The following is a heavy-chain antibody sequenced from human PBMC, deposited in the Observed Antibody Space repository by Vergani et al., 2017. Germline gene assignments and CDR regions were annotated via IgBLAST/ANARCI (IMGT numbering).Heavy chain of an antibody. J-gene: IGHJ4*02. CDR3: ARGVGDYYDSSGYYRH. Sequence: QLQLQESGPGLVKPSETLSLTCPVSGGSISSSSYYWGWIRQPPGKGLEWIGSIYYSGSTYYNPSLKSRVTISVDTSKNQFSLKLSSVTAADPAVYYCARGVGDYYDSSGYYRHWGQGTLVTVSS. CDR1: GGSISSSSYY. D-gene: IGHD3-22*01. V-gene: IGHV4-39*07. CDR2: IYYSGST.